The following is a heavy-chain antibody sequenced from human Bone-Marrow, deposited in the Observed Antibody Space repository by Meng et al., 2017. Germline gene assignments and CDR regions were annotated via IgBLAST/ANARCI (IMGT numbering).Heavy chain of an antibody. Sequence: GGPLRLSCAASGFTFSSYSMNWVRQAPGKGLEWVANIKEDASETYYVDSVRGRFTISRDNAKNSLYLQLNSLTAEDTAVYYCTTNEHWGQGTLVTVSS. J-gene: IGHJ1*01. CDR2: IKEDASET. CDR1: GFTFSSYS. CDR3: TTNEH. V-gene: IGHV3-7*01.